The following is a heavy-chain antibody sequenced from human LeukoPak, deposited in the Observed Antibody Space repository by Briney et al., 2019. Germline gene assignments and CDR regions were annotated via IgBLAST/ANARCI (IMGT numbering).Heavy chain of an antibody. CDR2: INPNSGGT. J-gene: IGHJ6*02. CDR3: ASPALNLYHYYYGMDV. D-gene: IGHD1-1*01. V-gene: IGHV1-2*02. Sequence: ASVKVSCKASGYTFTGYYMHWVRQAPGRGLEWMGWINPNSGGTNYAQKFQGRVTMTRDTSISTAYMELSRLRSDDTAVYYCASPALNLYHYYYGMDVWGQGTTVTVSS. CDR1: GYTFTGYY.